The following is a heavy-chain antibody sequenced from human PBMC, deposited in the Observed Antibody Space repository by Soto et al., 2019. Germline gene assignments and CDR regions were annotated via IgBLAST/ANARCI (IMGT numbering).Heavy chain of an antibody. CDR3: ARDKSESKYDYESSGYLYY. CDR1: GYTFTSYG. J-gene: IGHJ4*02. CDR2: ISAYNGNT. V-gene: IGHV1-18*01. D-gene: IGHD3-22*01. Sequence: GASVKVSCKASGYTFTSYGISWVRQAPGQGLEWMGWISAYNGNTNYAQKLQGRVTMTTDTSTSTAYMELRSLRSDDTAVYYCARDKSESKYDYESSGYLYYWGQGTLVTVSS.